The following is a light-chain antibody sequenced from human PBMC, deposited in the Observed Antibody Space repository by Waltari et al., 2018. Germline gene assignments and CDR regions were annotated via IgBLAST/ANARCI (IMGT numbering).Light chain of an antibody. J-gene: IGKJ2*02. CDR3: QQYNSYPWT. V-gene: IGKV1-5*03. Sequence: DIQMTQSPSTLSASVGDRVTITCRASQGLGSWLAWFQQKPGKAPDLLLYKASNLESGVPSRFSGSGYGREFTLTITSLQAENSATYYCQQYNSYPWTFGQGTKLEIK. CDR1: QGLGSW. CDR2: KAS.